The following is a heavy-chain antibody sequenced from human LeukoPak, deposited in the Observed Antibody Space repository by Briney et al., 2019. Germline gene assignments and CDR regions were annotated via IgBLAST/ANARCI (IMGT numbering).Heavy chain of an antibody. J-gene: IGHJ4*02. CDR1: GGSISSSSYY. Sequence: PSETLSLTCTVSGGSISSSSYYWGWIRQPPGKGLEWIGSIYYSGSTYYNPSLKSRVTISVDTSKNQFSLKLSSVTAADTAVYYCARGGGGDIVVVPAARGSPFDYWGQGTLVTVSS. V-gene: IGHV4-39*01. CDR3: ARGGGGDIVVVPAARGSPFDY. CDR2: IYYSGST. D-gene: IGHD2-2*01.